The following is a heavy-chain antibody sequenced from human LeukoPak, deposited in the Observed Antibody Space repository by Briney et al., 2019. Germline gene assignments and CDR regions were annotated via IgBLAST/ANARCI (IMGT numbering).Heavy chain of an antibody. J-gene: IGHJ4*02. CDR2: FDPEDGET. V-gene: IGHV1-24*01. Sequence: ASVKVACKVSGYTLTELSMHWVRQAPGKGLEWMGGFDPEDGETIYAQKFQGRVTMTEDTSTDTAYMELSSLRSEDTAVYYCATGRIVDSWNEAGGTDYWGQGTLVTVSS. CDR3: ATGRIVDSWNEAGGTDY. D-gene: IGHD1-20*01. CDR1: GYTLTELS.